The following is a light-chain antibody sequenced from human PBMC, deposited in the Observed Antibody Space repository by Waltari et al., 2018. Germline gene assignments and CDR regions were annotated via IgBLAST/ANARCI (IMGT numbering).Light chain of an antibody. CDR2: DAS. V-gene: IGKV3-11*01. CDR1: QYVSNY. Sequence: EIVLTQSPATLSLSPGERATLSCRASQYVSNYLGWYQQKLGQPPRLLIYDASNRATGIPVRFSGSGSGTDFTLTIDSLEPEDFAVYYCQQRSRWPLTFGGGTKVEIK. J-gene: IGKJ4*01. CDR3: QQRSRWPLT.